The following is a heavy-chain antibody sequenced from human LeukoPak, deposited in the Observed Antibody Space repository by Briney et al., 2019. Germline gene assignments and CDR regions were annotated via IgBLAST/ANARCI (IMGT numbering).Heavy chain of an antibody. CDR1: GGSFNNYY. Sequence: PPETLSLTCTVSGGSFNNYYRSWIRQPPGKGLEWIGYIYSGSSDYNPSLKSRVTMSLDTSKNQFSLRLSSVTAADATRYNCANLGFNYGHFDFWGQGTLVTVSS. CDR3: ANLGFNYGHFDF. J-gene: IGHJ4*02. V-gene: IGHV4-59*12. D-gene: IGHD5-18*01. CDR2: IYSGSS.